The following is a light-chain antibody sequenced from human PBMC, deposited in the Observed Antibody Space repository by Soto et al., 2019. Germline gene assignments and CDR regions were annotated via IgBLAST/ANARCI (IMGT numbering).Light chain of an antibody. CDR3: QQYNNYWM. J-gene: IGKJ1*01. CDR2: DAS. CDR1: QSISSW. Sequence: DIQMTQSPSTLSASVGDRVTITCRASQSISSWLAWYQQKPGKAPKLLIYDASSLESGVPSRFSGSGSATEFILTISSLQPDDFATYYCQQYNNYWMFGQGTKVDIK. V-gene: IGKV1-5*01.